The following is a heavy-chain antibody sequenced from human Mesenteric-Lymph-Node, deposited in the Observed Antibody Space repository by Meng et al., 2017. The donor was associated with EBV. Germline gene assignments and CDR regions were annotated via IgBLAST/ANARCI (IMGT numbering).Heavy chain of an antibody. CDR2: ISSSSTYI. V-gene: IGHV3-21*01. D-gene: IGHD3-22*01. CDR1: QFTFSAYA. Sequence: EVQLVESGGGLVQPGGSLRLSCALSQFTFSAYAMNWVRQAPGKGLEWVSSISSSSTYIHYADSVKGRFTISRDNAKNSLYLQMDSLRPEDTAVYYCARRFYDSSGFYYWYFDLWGRGTLVTVSS. J-gene: IGHJ2*01. CDR3: ARRFYDSSGFYYWYFDL.